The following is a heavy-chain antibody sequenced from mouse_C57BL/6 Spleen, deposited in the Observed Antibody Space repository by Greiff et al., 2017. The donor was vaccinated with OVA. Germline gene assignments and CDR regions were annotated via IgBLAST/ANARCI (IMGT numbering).Heavy chain of an antibody. D-gene: IGHD2-4*01. V-gene: IGHV1-50*01. CDR1: GYTFTSYW. Sequence: VQLQQPGAELVKPGASVKLSCKASGYTFTSYWMQWVKQRPGQGLEWIGEIDPSDSYTNYNQKFKGKATLTVDTSSSTAYMQLSSLTSGDSAFYYCASSKGYYDYGGAYWGQGTLVTVSA. CDR2: IDPSDSYT. CDR3: ASSKGYYDYGGAY. J-gene: IGHJ3*01.